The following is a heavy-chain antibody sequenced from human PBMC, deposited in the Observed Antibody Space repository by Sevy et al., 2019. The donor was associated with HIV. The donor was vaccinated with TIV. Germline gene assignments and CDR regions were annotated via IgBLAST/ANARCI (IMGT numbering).Heavy chain of an antibody. CDR2: IIISSNHI. D-gene: IGHD2-2*01. Sequence: GGSLRLSCAASGFTFSSYTMNWVRQAPGKGLEWVSSIIISSNHIYYTDSLKGRFTISRDNAKNSVFLQMDSLRAEDTAVYYCARAGRLEYQLRTGYYYYGMDVWGQGTTVTVSS. CDR3: ARAGRLEYQLRTGYYYYGMDV. V-gene: IGHV3-21*01. CDR1: GFTFSSYT. J-gene: IGHJ6*02.